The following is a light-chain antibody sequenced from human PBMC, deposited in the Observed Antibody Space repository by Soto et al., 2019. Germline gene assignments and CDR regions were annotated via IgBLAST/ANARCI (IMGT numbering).Light chain of an antibody. J-gene: IGKJ5*01. CDR2: AAS. CDR1: QSISSY. V-gene: IGKV1-39*01. Sequence: DIQMTQSPSSLSASVEDRVTITCRASQSISSYLNWYQQKPGKAPKLLIYAASSLQSGVPSRFSGSGSGTDFTLTISSLQPEDFATYYCQQSYSTPRTCGQGTGLEIK. CDR3: QQSYSTPRT.